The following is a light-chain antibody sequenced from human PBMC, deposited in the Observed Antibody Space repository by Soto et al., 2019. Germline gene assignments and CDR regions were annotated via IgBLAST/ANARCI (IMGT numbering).Light chain of an antibody. CDR2: GAS. CDR3: QQYGSSFT. CDR1: QSVSSSY. V-gene: IGKV3-20*01. J-gene: IGKJ3*01. Sequence: EIVLTQSPGTLSLSPGERANLSCRGSQSVSSSYLAWYQQKPGQAPRLLIYGASSRATGIPDRFSGSGSGTDFTLTISRLEPEDFAVYYCQQYGSSFTFGPGTKVDIK.